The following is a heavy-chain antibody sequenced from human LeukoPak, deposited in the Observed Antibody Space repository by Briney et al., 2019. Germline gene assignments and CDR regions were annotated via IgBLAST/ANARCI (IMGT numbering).Heavy chain of an antibody. CDR1: GFTFSSYG. V-gene: IGHV3-30*03. J-gene: IGHJ2*01. CDR2: ISYDGSNK. CDR3: ARERESGYFDL. Sequence: GGSLRLSCAASGFTFSSYGMHWVRQAPGKGLEWVAVISYDGSNKYYADSVKGRFTISRDNSKNTLYLQMNSLRAEDTAVYYCARERESGYFDLWGRGTLVTVSS.